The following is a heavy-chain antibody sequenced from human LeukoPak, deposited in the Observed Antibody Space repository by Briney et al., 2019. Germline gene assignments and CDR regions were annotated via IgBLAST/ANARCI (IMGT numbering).Heavy chain of an antibody. D-gene: IGHD5-18*01. J-gene: IGHJ4*02. Sequence: GGSLRLSCAASGFTFSSYWMHWVRQAPGKGLVWVSRINSDGSSTSYADSVKGRFTISRDNAKNTLYLQMNSLRAEDTAVYYCAKDRYSYAFEYSDSWGQGTLVTVSS. V-gene: IGHV3-74*01. CDR1: GFTFSSYW. CDR3: AKDRYSYAFEYSDS. CDR2: INSDGSST.